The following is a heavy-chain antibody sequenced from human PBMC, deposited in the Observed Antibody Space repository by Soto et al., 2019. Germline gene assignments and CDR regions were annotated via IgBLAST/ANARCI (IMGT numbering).Heavy chain of an antibody. Sequence: GGSLRLSCVASGFTFSDYYMNWVRQAPGKGLEWVSSISTSSGYRYYADSVKGRFTISRDNAKKSLYLQMNSLRAEDTAVYYCARDLHDYVSFRFDPWGQGTLVTVSS. CDR3: ARDLHDYVSFRFDP. CDR1: GFTFSDYY. CDR2: ISTSSGYR. J-gene: IGHJ5*02. D-gene: IGHD3-16*01. V-gene: IGHV3-21*01.